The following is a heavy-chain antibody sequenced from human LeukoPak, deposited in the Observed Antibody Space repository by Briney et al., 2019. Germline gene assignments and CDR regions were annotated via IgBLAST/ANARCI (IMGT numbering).Heavy chain of an antibody. D-gene: IGHD3-22*01. CDR3: AKAQKSYYDSSGYSPAGAFDI. J-gene: IGHJ3*02. CDR1: GFTFDDYA. Sequence: GGSPRLSCAASGFTFDDYAMHWVRQAPGKGQEWVSGIRWNSGSIGYADSVKGRFTISRDNAKNSLYLQMNSLRAEDMALYYCAKAQKSYYDSSGYSPAGAFDIWGQGTMATVSS. CDR2: IRWNSGSI. V-gene: IGHV3-9*03.